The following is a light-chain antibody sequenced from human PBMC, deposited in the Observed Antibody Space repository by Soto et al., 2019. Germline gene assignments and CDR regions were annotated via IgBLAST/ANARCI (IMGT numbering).Light chain of an antibody. CDR2: DVS. Sequence: QSALTQPRSVSGSPGQSVTISCTGTSSDVGGYNYVSWYQQHPGKAPKLMIYDVSKRPSGVPDRFSGSKSGNTASLTISGLQAEDEIDYYCCSYAGNYTYVFGSETKLTVL. V-gene: IGLV2-11*01. CDR1: SSDVGGYNY. J-gene: IGLJ1*01. CDR3: CSYAGNYTYV.